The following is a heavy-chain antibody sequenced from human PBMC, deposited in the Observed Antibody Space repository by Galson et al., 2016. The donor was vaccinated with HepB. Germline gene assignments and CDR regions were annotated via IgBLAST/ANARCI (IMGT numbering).Heavy chain of an antibody. CDR1: GFTFRGYW. V-gene: IGHV3-74*01. CDR2: INSDGSST. Sequence: SLRLSCAASGFTFRGYWMHWVRQAPGKGLVWVSRINSDGSSTSYADSVKGRFTISRDNAKNTLYLQMNSLRAEDTAVYYCARRMATITSFDYWGQGTLVTVSS. J-gene: IGHJ4*02. D-gene: IGHD5-24*01. CDR3: ARRMATITSFDY.